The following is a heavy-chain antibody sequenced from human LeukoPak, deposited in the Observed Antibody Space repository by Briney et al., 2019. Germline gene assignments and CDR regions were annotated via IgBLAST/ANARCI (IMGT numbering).Heavy chain of an antibody. CDR3: AKVGANCSASACHGTWFDP. D-gene: IGHD2-15*01. J-gene: IGHJ5*02. CDR1: GFTFGHYG. CDR2: IWFDGTIT. Sequence: PGRSLRLYCAASGFTFGHYGMHWVRQAPGKGLEWVAIIWFDGTITYYVDSVKGRFTISRDNSKNTLYLEMNSLRVEDTGVYYCAKVGANCSASACHGTWFDPWGQGTLVTVSS. V-gene: IGHV3-33*06.